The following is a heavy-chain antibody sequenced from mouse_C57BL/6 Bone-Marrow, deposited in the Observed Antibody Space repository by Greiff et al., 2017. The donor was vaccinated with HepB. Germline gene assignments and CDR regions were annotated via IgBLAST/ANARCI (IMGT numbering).Heavy chain of an antibody. Sequence: QVQLQQSGAELVRPGTSVKVSCKASGYAFTNYLIEWVKQRPGQGLEWIGVINPGSGGTNYNEKFKGKATLTVDKSSSTAYMQLSSLTSEDSAVYFCARDDYDPYYYAMDYWGQGTSVTVSS. J-gene: IGHJ4*01. D-gene: IGHD2-4*01. CDR2: INPGSGGT. CDR3: ARDDYDPYYYAMDY. CDR1: GYAFTNYL. V-gene: IGHV1-54*01.